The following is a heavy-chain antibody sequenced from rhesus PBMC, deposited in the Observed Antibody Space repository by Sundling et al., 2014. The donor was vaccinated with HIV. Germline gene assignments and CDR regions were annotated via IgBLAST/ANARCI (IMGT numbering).Heavy chain of an antibody. J-gene: IGHJ4*01. D-gene: IGHD3-3*01. CDR1: GGSISGGYG. CDR3: ARWTSYNLWTGYLDY. CDR2: ITYHGTT. V-gene: IGHV4-122*02. Sequence: QVQLQESGPGLLKPSETLSLTCAVSGGSISGGYGWGWIRQPPGKGLEWIGYITYHGTTSYNPSLQSRVTISRDTSKNQFSLRLTSATVADTAVYYCARWTSYNLWTGYLDYWGQGVLLTVSS.